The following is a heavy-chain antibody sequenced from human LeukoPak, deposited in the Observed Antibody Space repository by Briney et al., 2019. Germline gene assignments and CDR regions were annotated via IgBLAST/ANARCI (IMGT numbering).Heavy chain of an antibody. CDR3: ARDDIRSPGN. D-gene: IGHD3-16*01. V-gene: IGHV3-11*05. CDR1: GFTFSDYY. Sequence: GGSLRLSCAASGFTFSDYYMSWMRQAPGKGLECVSYISGSSTYTNYADSVKGRFTISRDNSKNSVYLQMNSLRAEDTAVYYCARDDIRSPGNWGQGTLVAVSS. CDR2: ISGSSTYT. J-gene: IGHJ4*02.